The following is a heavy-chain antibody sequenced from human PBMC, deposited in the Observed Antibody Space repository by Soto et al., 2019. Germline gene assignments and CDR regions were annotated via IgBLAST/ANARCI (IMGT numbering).Heavy chain of an antibody. CDR2: ISSSGSTI. J-gene: IGHJ4*02. V-gene: IGHV3-48*03. CDR3: ARGDEWDTIDIKFDY. D-gene: IGHD3-9*01. CDR1: GFTFSSYE. Sequence: PGGSLRLSCAASGFTFSSYEMNWVRQAPGKGLEWVSYISSSGSTIYYADSVKGRFTISRDNAKNSLYLQMNSLRAEDTAVYYCARGDEWDTIDIKFDYWGQGTLVTVSS.